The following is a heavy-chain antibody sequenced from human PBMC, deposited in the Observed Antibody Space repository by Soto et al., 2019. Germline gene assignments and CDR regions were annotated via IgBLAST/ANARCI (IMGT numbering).Heavy chain of an antibody. Sequence: QVQLVESGGGVVQPGRSLRLSCAASGFTFSSYGMHWVRQAPGKGLEWGAVIWDDGSNKYYADSVKGRFTISRDNSKNTLYLQMNSLRAEDTAVYYCARSPTVVTEGIDYWGQGTLVTVSS. CDR3: ARSPTVVTEGIDY. CDR1: GFTFSSYG. D-gene: IGHD4-17*01. J-gene: IGHJ4*02. V-gene: IGHV3-33*01. CDR2: IWDDGSNK.